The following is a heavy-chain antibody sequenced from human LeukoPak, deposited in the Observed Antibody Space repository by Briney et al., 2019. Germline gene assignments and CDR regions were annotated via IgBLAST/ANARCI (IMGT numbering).Heavy chain of an antibody. J-gene: IGHJ3*02. Sequence: PGGPLSLSCAASGFTFSNNYWTWVRQPPGKGREWVSLISNGGNTYYEDSVKGRFTISRDISQNMLYLQMNSLRAEDTAVYYCARGGALDIWGQGTMVIVS. CDR2: ISNGGNT. CDR3: ARGGALDI. D-gene: IGHD4/OR15-4a*01. V-gene: IGHV3-53*01. CDR1: GFTFSNNY.